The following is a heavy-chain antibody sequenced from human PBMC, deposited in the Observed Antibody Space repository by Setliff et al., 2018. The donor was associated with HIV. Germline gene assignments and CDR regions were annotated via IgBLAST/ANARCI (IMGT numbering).Heavy chain of an antibody. CDR3: ARDQRLLGVQPPYWYFDL. J-gene: IGHJ2*01. CDR1: GGSLSGHH. CDR2: INHSGNT. D-gene: IGHD6-25*01. Sequence: SETLSLTCAVFGGSLSGHHWNWIRQPPGKGLEWIGEINHSGNTEYNSSLKSRVSISVDTSKNHLSLKLTSLTAADTAVYYCARDQRLLGVQPPYWYFDLWGRGTQVTVTS. V-gene: IGHV4-34*01.